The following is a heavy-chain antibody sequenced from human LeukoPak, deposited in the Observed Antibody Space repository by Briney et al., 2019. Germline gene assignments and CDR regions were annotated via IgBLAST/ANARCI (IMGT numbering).Heavy chain of an antibody. V-gene: IGHV1-69*13. CDR3: AREYGDYDLYFDL. CDR2: IIPIFGTA. Sequence: ASVKVSCKASGGTFSSYAISWVRQAPGQGLEWMGGIIPIFGTANYAQKFQGRVAITADESTSTAYMELSSLRSEDTAVYYCAREYGDYDLYFDLWGRGTLVTVSS. D-gene: IGHD4-17*01. J-gene: IGHJ2*01. CDR1: GGTFSSYA.